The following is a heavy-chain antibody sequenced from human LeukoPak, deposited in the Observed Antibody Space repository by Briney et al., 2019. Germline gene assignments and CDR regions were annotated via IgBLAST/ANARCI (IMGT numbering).Heavy chain of an antibody. CDR2: IKHDGREK. D-gene: IGHD7-27*01. CDR3: ARDSTSFFDNWGHSSYYLDV. J-gene: IGHJ6*03. Sequence: PGGSLRLSCAASGFTFSSYWMSWVRQAPGKGLEWVANIKHDGREKYFLDSVKDRFTTSRDNARDSLYLQLNSLRAEDTAVYYCARDSTSFFDNWGHSSYYLDVWGKGTTVTVS. V-gene: IGHV3-7*01. CDR1: GFTFSSYW.